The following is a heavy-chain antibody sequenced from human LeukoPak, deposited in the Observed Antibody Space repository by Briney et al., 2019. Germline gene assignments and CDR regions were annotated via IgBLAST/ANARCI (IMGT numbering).Heavy chain of an antibody. V-gene: IGHV3-23*01. J-gene: IGHJ4*02. Sequence: GGSLRLSCAASGFTFSSSAMNWDRQAPGKGLEWVSAISGSGGSTYYADSVEGRFTISRDNSKNTLYLQMNSLRAEDTAIYYCAKGLVGTTMIDYWGQGTLVTVSS. CDR2: ISGSGGST. CDR1: GFTFSSSA. D-gene: IGHD1-26*01. CDR3: AKGLVGTTMIDY.